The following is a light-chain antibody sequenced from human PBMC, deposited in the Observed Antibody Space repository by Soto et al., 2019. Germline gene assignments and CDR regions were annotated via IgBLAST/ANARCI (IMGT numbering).Light chain of an antibody. CDR2: GAS. CDR3: QQFGFSPWT. V-gene: IGKV3-20*01. Sequence: DIVLTQSPGTLSLSPWERATLSCRASQSVGSSYLAWYQQKPGQAPRLLIYGASNRATGIPDRFSGSGSETDFNLTISRREHEDFAVYYCQQFGFSPWTFGQGKKEEIK. J-gene: IGKJ1*01. CDR1: QSVGSSY.